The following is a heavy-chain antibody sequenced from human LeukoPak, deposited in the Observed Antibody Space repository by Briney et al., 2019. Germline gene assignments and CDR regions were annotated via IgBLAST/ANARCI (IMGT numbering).Heavy chain of an antibody. Sequence: GVSLRLSCAASGFTFHNCAMHWVPQAPGKGREWVSLIKGNGDTTYNADSVKGRFTISRDNSKNSLYLQINSLRTEDTSLYYCAKDIGSGWSFDYWGQGTLVTVSS. CDR2: IKGNGDTT. CDR3: AKDIGSGWSFDY. J-gene: IGHJ4*02. D-gene: IGHD6-19*01. CDR1: GFTFHNCA. V-gene: IGHV3-43*02.